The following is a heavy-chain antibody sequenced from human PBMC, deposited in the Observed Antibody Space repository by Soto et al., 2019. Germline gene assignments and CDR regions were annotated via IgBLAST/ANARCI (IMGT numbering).Heavy chain of an antibody. CDR2: TSIYNGNT. V-gene: IGHV1-18*01. CDR3: ARRGPYSSSPLSNAFHI. D-gene: IGHD6-6*01. CDR1: GYTFTSYG. Sequence: ASVKVSCKASGYTFTSYGISWVRQAPGQGLEWMGWTSIYNGNTNYAQKLQGRVTMTTDTSTSTAYMDLRSLRSDDTAVYYCARRGPYSSSPLSNAFHIWGQGTLVTVSS. J-gene: IGHJ3*02.